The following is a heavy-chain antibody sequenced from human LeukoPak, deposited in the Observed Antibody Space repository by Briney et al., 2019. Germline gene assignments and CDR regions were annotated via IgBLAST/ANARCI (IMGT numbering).Heavy chain of an antibody. CDR3: ARKIAAAGFDAFDI. V-gene: IGHV3-9*03. D-gene: IGHD6-13*01. J-gene: IGHJ3*02. CDR2: ISWNSGSI. CDR1: GFTFDDYA. Sequence: GGSLRLSCAASGFTFDDYAMHWVRQAPGKGLEWVSGISWNSGSIGYADSVKGRFTISRDNAKNSLYLQMNSLRAEDMALYYCARKIAAAGFDAFDIWGQGTMVTVSS.